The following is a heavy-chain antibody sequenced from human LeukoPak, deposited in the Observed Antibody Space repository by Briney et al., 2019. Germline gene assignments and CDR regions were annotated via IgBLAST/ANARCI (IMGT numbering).Heavy chain of an antibody. J-gene: IGHJ4*02. CDR2: INHSGST. Sequence: SETLSLTCTVSGGSISSYYWSWIRQPPGKGLEWIGEINHSGSTNYNPSLKSRVTISVDTSKNQFSLKLSSVTAADTAVYYCAREIFGARAFQYWGQGILVTVSS. D-gene: IGHD3-3*01. V-gene: IGHV4-34*01. CDR3: AREIFGARAFQY. CDR1: GGSISSYY.